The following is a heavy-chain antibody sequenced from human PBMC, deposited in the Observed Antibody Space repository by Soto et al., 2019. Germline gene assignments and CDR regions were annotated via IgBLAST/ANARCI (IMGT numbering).Heavy chain of an antibody. CDR1: GGSVSSHSHY. CDR3: ATCSSSRQAGPHLFDF. Sequence: SETLSLTCSVSGGSVSSHSHYWAWIRQSPGKGLEWIGSIYYSGSTYNNPSLKSRVTISVDTAKNQFSLKLHSVTAADTAVYFCATCSSSRQAGPHLFDFWGQGTLVTVS. D-gene: IGHD6-6*01. V-gene: IGHV4-39*01. CDR2: IYYSGST. J-gene: IGHJ4*02.